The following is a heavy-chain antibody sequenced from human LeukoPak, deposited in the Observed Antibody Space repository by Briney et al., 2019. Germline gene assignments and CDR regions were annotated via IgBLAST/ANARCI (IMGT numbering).Heavy chain of an antibody. CDR3: ARGPRWAKTNFDY. J-gene: IGHJ4*02. Sequence: ASVKVSCKASGYTFTSYDINWVRQATGQGLEWMGWMNPNSGNTGYAQKFQGRVTTTRNTSISTAYMELSSLRSEDTAVYYCARGPRWAKTNFDYWGQGTLVTVSS. CDR1: GYTFTSYD. V-gene: IGHV1-8*03. CDR2: MNPNSGNT. D-gene: IGHD4-23*01.